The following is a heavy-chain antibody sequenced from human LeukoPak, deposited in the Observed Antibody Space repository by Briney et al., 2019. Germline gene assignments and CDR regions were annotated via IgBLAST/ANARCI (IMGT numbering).Heavy chain of an antibody. CDR1: GGSFSGYY. CDR2: INHSGST. Sequence: PSETLSLTCAVYGGSFSGYYWSGIRQPPGKGLEWIGEINHSGSTNYNPSLKSRVTISVDTSKNQFSLKLSSVTAADTAVYYCARHYGRRWFDPWGQGTLVTVSS. V-gene: IGHV4-34*01. D-gene: IGHD3-16*01. CDR3: ARHYGRRWFDP. J-gene: IGHJ5*02.